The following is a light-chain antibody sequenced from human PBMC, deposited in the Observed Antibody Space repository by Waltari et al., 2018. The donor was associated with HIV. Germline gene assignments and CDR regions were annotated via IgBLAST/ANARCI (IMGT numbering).Light chain of an antibody. Sequence: DIQMTQSPSSLSASIGDSVTISCRASQNINTYLAWYQQKPGKAPKLLIHGASTLQPGVPSRFTGSGSGTDFTLTITSLQPEDFATYFRQQPMSFPYTFGQGTTLEIK. CDR3: QQPMSFPYT. V-gene: IGKV1-12*01. CDR2: GAS. CDR1: QNINTY. J-gene: IGKJ2*01.